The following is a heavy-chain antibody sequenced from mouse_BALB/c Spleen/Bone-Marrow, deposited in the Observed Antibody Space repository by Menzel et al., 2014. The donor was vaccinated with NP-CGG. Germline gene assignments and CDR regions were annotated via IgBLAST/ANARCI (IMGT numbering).Heavy chain of an antibody. J-gene: IGHJ2*01. CDR1: GYTFTSYW. CDR2: INPSNGRT. CDR3: ARGGFDY. V-gene: IGHV1S81*02. Sequence: VQLVESGAELVKPGASVKLSCKASGYTFTSYWMHWVKQRPGQGLEWIGEINPSNGRTNYNEKFKSKATLTVGKSSSTAYMQLSSLTSEDSAVYYCARGGFDYWGQGTTLTVSS.